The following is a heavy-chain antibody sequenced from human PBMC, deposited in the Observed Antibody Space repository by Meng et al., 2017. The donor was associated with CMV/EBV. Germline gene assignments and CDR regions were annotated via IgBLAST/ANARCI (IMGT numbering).Heavy chain of an antibody. J-gene: IGHJ6*02. Sequence: SETLSLTCAVYGGSFSGYYWSWIRQPPGKGLEWIGEINHSGSTNYNPSLKSRVTLSVDTSKNQFSLKLSSVTAADTAVYYCARGVRPGYCSITSCYTGRPFHYYYYGMDVWGQGTTVTVSS. CDR1: GGSFSGYY. V-gene: IGHV4-34*01. CDR3: ARGVRPGYCSITSCYTGRPFHYYYYGMDV. CDR2: INHSGST. D-gene: IGHD2-2*02.